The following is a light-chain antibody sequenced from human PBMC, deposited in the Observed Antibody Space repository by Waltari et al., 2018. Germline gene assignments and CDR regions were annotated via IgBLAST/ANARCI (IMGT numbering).Light chain of an antibody. Sequence: VLTQSPDTLSLSPGVRATLSCRASQNVYSSYLAWYQQKPGQPPRLLMYATSYRASDIPDRFSGSVSGTDFTLTISRLEPEDFAVYYCQQYGGSQGSFTFGPGTKVDIK. CDR2: ATS. V-gene: IGKV3-20*01. CDR1: QNVYSSY. J-gene: IGKJ3*01. CDR3: QQYGGSQGSFT.